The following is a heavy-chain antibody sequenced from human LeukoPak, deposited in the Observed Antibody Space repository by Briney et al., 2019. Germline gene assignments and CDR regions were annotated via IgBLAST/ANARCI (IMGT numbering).Heavy chain of an antibody. CDR2: IYTSGST. J-gene: IGHJ4*02. V-gene: IGHV4-4*07. CDR3: ARVSNWNENLIFDY. Sequence: PSETLSLTCTVSGGSISSYYWSWIRQPAGKGLEWIGRIYTSGSTNYNPSLKSRVTMSVDTSKNQFSLKLSSVTAADTAVYYCARVSNWNENLIFDYWGQGTLVTVSS. CDR1: GGSISSYY. D-gene: IGHD1-1*01.